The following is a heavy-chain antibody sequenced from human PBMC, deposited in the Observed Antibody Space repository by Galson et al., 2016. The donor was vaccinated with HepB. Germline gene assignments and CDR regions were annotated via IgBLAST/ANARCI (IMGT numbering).Heavy chain of an antibody. CDR1: GYRFTGYW. J-gene: IGHJ6*04. CDR3: ARLDAGYGFLDV. Sequence: QSGAEVKKTGESLRISCKASGYRFTGYWITWVRQMPGKGLEWMGRIDPSDSETNYSPSFQGHVIITIDKSITTAYLQWGSLKASDTAMYYCARLDAGYGFLDVWGKGTAVTVSS. V-gene: IGHV5-10-1*01. CDR2: IDPSDSET. D-gene: IGHD5-18*01.